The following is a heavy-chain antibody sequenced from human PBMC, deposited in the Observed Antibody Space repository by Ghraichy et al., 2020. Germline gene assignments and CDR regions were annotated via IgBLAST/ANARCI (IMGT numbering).Heavy chain of an antibody. CDR1: GVSISSTNYY. CDR2: IYYSGHT. J-gene: IGHJ5*02. D-gene: IGHD2-21*01. V-gene: IGHV4-39*01. Sequence: SETLSLTCAVSGVSISSTNYYWGWIRQPPGKGLEWIGSIYYSGHTYDNPSLRSRTIISLDTSKNQVSLKLHSVTVADTAVYYCAGARVVLVVGARNYNWFDPWGQGTLVSVSS. CDR3: AGARVVLVVGARNYNWFDP.